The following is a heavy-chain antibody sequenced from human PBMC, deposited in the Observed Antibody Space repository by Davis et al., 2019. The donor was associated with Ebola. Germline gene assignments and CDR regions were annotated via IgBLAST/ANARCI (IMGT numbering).Heavy chain of an antibody. CDR2: ISSSSSYI. Sequence: GESLKTSCASSGFPSSRYSMNWLRQAPAKGLEWVSSISSSSSYIYYADSVKGRFTISRDNAKNSLYLQMNSLRVEDTAVYYCAPGSIAADYWAQGTLVTVSS. CDR1: GFPSSRYS. V-gene: IGHV3-21*01. CDR3: APGSIAADY. J-gene: IGHJ4*02. D-gene: IGHD6-6*01.